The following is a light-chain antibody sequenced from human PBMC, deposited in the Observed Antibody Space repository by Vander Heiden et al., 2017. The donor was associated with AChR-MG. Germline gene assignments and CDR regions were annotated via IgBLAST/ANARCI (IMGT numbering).Light chain of an antibody. CDR3: QQSYTTPHT. CDR1: QSISSY. CDR2: AAS. Sequence: DIQMTQSPSSLSASVGDRVTITCRASQSISSYLNWYQQKPGKAPKLLIYAASSVQSGVPSRFSGSGSGTDFTLTISSLQPEDFATYYWQQSYTTPHTFGKATKLEIK. V-gene: IGKV1-39*01. J-gene: IGKJ2*01.